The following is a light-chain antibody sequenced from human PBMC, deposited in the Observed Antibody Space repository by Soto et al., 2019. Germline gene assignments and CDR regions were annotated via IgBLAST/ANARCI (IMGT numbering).Light chain of an antibody. CDR3: QQSYTGSRT. CDR2: SAS. J-gene: IGKJ1*01. CDR1: QTISGY. V-gene: IGKV1-39*01. Sequence: DIQMTQSPSSLSASVGDRVTIACRTSQTISGYLNWYRQKPGKAPELLIYSASSLQIGVPSRFNGSGSGTDFTLTINSLQPEDIATYYCQQSYTGSRTFGQGTMVEIK.